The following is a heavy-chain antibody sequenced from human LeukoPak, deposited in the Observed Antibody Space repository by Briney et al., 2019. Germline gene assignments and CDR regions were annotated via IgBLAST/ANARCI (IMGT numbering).Heavy chain of an antibody. D-gene: IGHD2/OR15-2a*01. CDR2: IYSGGST. V-gene: IGHV3-53*04. J-gene: IGHJ4*02. CDR3: AGGGMYYLLY. Sequence: PGGSLRLSCTASGFTLSCIYKRCARQAPGKGLEWVSVIYSGGSTYYADSVKGRFTISRHNSKNTLYLQMSSLRAEDTAVYYCAGGGMYYLLYWGQGTLVTVSS. CDR1: GFTLSCIY.